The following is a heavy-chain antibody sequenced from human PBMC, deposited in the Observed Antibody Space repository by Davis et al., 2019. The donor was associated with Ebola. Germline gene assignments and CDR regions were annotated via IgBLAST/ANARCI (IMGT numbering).Heavy chain of an antibody. Sequence: GESLKISCAASGFTFTTYWMNWVRQAPGKGLEWVANIKHDESEKYYVDSVKGRITISRDNAKNSLYLQMHSLRVEDTAVYYCARGKWNDGNLDIWGQGTMVAVSS. D-gene: IGHD1-1*01. CDR3: ARGKWNDGNLDI. J-gene: IGHJ3*02. V-gene: IGHV3-7*03. CDR2: IKHDESEK. CDR1: GFTFTTYW.